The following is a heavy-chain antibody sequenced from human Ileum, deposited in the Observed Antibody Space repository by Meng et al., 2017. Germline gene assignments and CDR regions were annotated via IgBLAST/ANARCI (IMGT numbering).Heavy chain of an antibody. J-gene: IGHJ3*02. CDR1: GFTFSNSW. CDR2: INGAGRST. D-gene: IGHD6-19*01. Sequence: GGSLRLSCAASGFTFSNSWMNWVRQAPGKGLVWGSRINGAGRSTSYADSVKGRFTISRDNAKNTLYLQMSSLTADDTAVYYCASDFVSVAGSSIWARG. V-gene: IGHV3-74*01. CDR3: ASDFVSVAGSSI.